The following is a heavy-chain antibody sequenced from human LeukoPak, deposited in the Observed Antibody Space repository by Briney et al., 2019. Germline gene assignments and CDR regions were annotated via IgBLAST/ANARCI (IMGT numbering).Heavy chain of an antibody. D-gene: IGHD6-6*01. CDR1: GYTFTIYY. CDR2: INPSGGST. CDR3: ARDPGEQLVHDY. J-gene: IGHJ4*02. V-gene: IGHV1-46*01. Sequence: ASVTVSFKASGYTFTIYYMHWVRQAPGQGVGWMGIINPSGGSTSYAQKFQGRVTMTRDTSTSTVYMELSSLRSEDTAVYYCARDPGEQLVHDYWGQGTLVTVSS.